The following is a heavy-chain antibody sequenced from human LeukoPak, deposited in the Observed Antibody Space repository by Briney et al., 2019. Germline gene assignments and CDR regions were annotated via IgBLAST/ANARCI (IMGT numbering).Heavy chain of an antibody. J-gene: IGHJ6*03. CDR2: IYFIWST. D-gene: IGHD2/OR15-2a*01. Sequence: SETLSLTCSVYWGSFRWYYWMWIRQPPGKGLEWIGRIYFIWSTYYNSSLKSRVTISVDTSNKEFSLRVSSDCETARVVNYFYSCMDVWGRGATVTVSS. CDR3: YSCMDV. CDR1: WGSFRWYY. V-gene: IGHV4-34*01.